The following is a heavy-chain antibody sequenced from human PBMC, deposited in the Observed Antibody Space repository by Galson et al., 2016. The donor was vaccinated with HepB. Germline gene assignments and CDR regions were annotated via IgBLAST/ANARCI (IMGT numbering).Heavy chain of an antibody. CDR2: INPTGGNFA. D-gene: IGHD5-12*01. V-gene: IGHV1-46*01. Sequence: SVKVSCKASGYTFSSYYMHWVRQAPGQGLEWMGIINPTGGNFASYAQKFQGRVTMTRDTSTSTVYMELSSLRPEDTAVYYCARGADSGYDLGDYWGQGTLCTVSS. J-gene: IGHJ4*02. CDR3: ARGADSGYDLGDY. CDR1: GYTFSSYY.